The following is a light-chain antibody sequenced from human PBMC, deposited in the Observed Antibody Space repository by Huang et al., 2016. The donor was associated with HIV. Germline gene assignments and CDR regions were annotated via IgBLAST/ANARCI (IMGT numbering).Light chain of an antibody. J-gene: IGKJ1*01. V-gene: IGKV1-39*01. CDR2: AAS. CDR3: QQTYSSPRT. CDR1: QTINSY. Sequence: DIQMTQSPSSLSASVGDRVTITCRASQTINSYLHWYQQKPGKAPQLLIYAASNLQSGVPSRFSGGGSGTDFTLTISSLQPEDFVTYYCQQTYSSPRTFGQGTKVDIK.